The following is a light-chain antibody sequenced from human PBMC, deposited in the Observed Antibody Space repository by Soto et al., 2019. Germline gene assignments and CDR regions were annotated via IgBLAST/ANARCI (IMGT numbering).Light chain of an antibody. V-gene: IGKV3-11*01. CDR1: LNVNSY. CDR3: QQRSNWPPT. J-gene: IGKJ5*01. CDR2: DAS. Sequence: DILMTQSPDSLAVSPGERATLSCRASLNVNSYLAWYQQKPGQAPRLLIYDASNRAAGIPARFSGSGSGTDFTLTISSLEPEDFAVYYCQQRSNWPPTFGQGTRLEIK.